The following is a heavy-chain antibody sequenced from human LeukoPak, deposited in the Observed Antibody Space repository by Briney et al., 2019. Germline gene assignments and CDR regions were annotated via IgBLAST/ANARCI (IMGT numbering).Heavy chain of an antibody. D-gene: IGHD6-19*01. Sequence: GGSLRLSCAASGFTFSNAWMNWVRRAPGKGLEWVGRIKTKSNGGTTDYAAPVKGRFTISRDDSKNTLYLQVNSLKTEDTAVYYCTTAGGSDWYAFDYWGQGTLVTVSS. J-gene: IGHJ4*02. CDR1: GFTFSNAW. CDR3: TTAGGSDWYAFDY. CDR2: IKTKSNGGTT. V-gene: IGHV3-15*07.